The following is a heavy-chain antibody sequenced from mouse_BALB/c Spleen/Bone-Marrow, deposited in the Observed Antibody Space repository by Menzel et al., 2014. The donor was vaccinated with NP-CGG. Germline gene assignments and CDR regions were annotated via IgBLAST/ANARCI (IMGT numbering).Heavy chain of an antibody. J-gene: IGHJ2*01. V-gene: IGHV7-3*02. CDR1: GFTFTDYY. CDR3: ARDGYDDY. D-gene: IGHD2-2*01. CDR2: IRNKANGYTT. Sequence: VQLKDSGGGLVQPGGSLRLSCATSGFTFTDYYMSWVRQPPGKALEWLGFIRNKANGYTTEYSASVKGRFTISRDNSQSILYLQVNTLRAEDSATYYCARDGYDDYWGQGTTLTVSS.